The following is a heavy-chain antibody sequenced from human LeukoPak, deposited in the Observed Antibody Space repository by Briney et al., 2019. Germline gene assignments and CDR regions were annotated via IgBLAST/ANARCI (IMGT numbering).Heavy chain of an antibody. CDR1: GGSISSSSHY. CDR3: ARLYFNASPGFFPPGL. D-gene: IGHD2/OR15-2a*01. Sequence: PSETLSLTCTVSGGSISSSSHYWGWIRQSTGKGLEWIGSIYYSGSTYYNPSLQSRVTISVDTSKNQFSVRLSSVTATDTAVYYCARLYFNASPGFFPPGLWGQGTLVTVSS. J-gene: IGHJ4*02. CDR2: IYYSGST. V-gene: IGHV4-39*01.